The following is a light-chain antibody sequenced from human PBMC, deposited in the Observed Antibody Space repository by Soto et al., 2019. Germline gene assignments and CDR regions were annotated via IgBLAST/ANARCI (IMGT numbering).Light chain of an antibody. J-gene: IGKJ4*01. CDR3: QKYNSAPLT. CDR2: SAS. Sequence: IQMTQSPSSLSSSVGDRVTITCLANQVITNFLACYQQKPGKVPSLLIYSASTLQSGVPSRFSGSGSGTDFTLTISRLQPEDVGTYYCQKYNSAPLTFGGGTKVDI. V-gene: IGKV1-27*01. CDR1: QVITNF.